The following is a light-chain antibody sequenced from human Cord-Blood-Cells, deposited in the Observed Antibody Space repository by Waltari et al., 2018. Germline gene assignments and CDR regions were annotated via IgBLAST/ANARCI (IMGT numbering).Light chain of an antibody. CDR3: QQYGSSLLT. V-gene: IGKV3-20*01. CDR1: QSVSSSY. J-gene: IGKJ4*01. CDR2: GAS. Sequence: ELVLTQSPGTLSLSPGERANLSCRASQSVSSSYVALYQQKPGQAPRLLIYGASSRATGIPDRFSGSGSGTDFTLTISRLEPEDFAVYYCQQYGSSLLTFGGGTKVEIK.